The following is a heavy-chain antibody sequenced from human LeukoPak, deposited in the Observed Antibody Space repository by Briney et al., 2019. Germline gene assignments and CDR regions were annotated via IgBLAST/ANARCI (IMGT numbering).Heavy chain of an antibody. CDR3: AREGLWTFDY. D-gene: IGHD3/OR15-3a*01. V-gene: IGHV3-53*01. J-gene: IGHJ4*02. CDR1: GFIVSNYY. CDR2: IYSGDKT. Sequence: GGSLRLSCAASGFIVSNYYMSWVRQAPGKGLEWVSVIYSGDKTCYADSVKGRFTISRDNSKNTLYLQMSSLRAEDTAVYYCAREGLWTFDYWGQGTLVTVSS.